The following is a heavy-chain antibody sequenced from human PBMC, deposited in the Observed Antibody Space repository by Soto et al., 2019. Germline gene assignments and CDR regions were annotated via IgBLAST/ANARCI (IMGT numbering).Heavy chain of an antibody. CDR3: ARVSQWDIVVVPAAIPYPYYYYGMDV. V-gene: IGHV1-69*06. D-gene: IGHD2-2*02. CDR2: IIPIFGTA. J-gene: IGHJ6*02. CDR1: GGTFSSYA. Sequence: RASVKVSCKASGGTFSSYAISWVRQAPGQGLEWMGGIIPIFGTANYAQKFQGRVTITADKSTSTAYMELSSLRSEDTAVYYCARVSQWDIVVVPAAIPYPYYYYGMDVWGQGTTVTVSS.